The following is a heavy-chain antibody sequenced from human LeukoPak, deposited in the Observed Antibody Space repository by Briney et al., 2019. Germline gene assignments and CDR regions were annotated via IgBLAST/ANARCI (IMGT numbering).Heavy chain of an antibody. CDR1: GGSISSYY. D-gene: IGHD1-26*01. J-gene: IGHJ6*02. V-gene: IGHV4-59*01. Sequence: SETLSLTCTVSGGSISSYYWSWIRQPPGEGLEWIGYIYHSGSTNYNPSLKSRVTLSVDTSKNQFSLKLSSVTAADTAVYYCARVTSSGSYWIVYYGMDVWGQGTTVTVSS. CDR2: IYHSGST. CDR3: ARVTSSGSYWIVYYGMDV.